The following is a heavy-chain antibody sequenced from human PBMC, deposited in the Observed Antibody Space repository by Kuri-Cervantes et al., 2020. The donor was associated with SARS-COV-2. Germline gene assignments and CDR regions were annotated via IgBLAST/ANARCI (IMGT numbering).Heavy chain of an antibody. J-gene: IGHJ4*02. V-gene: IGHV3-72*01. Sequence: GESLKISCAASGFTFSDHYMDWVRQAPGKGLEWVGRTRNKANSYTTEYAASVKGRFTISRDDSKNSLYLQMNSLKTEDTAVYYCARETCSSTSCYYFDYWGQGTLVTDSS. CDR1: GFTFSDHY. CDR2: TRNKANSYTT. CDR3: ARETCSSTSCYYFDY. D-gene: IGHD2-2*01.